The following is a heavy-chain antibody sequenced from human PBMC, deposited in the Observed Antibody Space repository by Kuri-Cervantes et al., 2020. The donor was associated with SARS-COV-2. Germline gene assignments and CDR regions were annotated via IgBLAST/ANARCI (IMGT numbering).Heavy chain of an antibody. V-gene: IGHV3-48*02. J-gene: IGHJ6*02. Sequence: GGSLRLSCAASGFTFSDYYMNWVRQAPGKGLEWVSYISSSSSTIYYADSVKGRFTISRDNAKNSLYLQMNSLRDEDTAVYYCAREAPCRIVGAICYGMDVWGQGTTVTVSS. CDR3: AREAPCRIVGAICYGMDV. D-gene: IGHD1-26*01. CDR2: ISSSSSTI. CDR1: GFTFSDYY.